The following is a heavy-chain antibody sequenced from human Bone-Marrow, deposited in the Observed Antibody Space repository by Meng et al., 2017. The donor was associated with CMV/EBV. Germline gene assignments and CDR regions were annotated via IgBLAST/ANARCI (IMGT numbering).Heavy chain of an antibody. CDR2: IYYSGST. V-gene: IGHV4-39*01. J-gene: IGHJ3*02. CDR1: GGSISSSSYY. Sequence: SEPLSLTCTVSGGSISSSSYYWGWIRQPPGKGLEWIGSIYYSGSTYYNPSLKSRVTISVDTSKNQFSLKLSSVTAADTAVYYCARQGRTSQDSFDIWGQGTMVTVSS. CDR3: ARQGRTSQDSFDI. D-gene: IGHD2-2*01.